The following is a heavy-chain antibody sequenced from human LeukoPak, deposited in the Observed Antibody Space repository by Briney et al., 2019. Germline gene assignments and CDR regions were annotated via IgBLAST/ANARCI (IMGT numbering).Heavy chain of an antibody. J-gene: IGHJ6*02. Sequence: PGRSLRLSCAASGFTFSSYGMHWVRQAPGKGLEWVAVIWYDGSNKYYADSVKGRFTISRDNSKNTLYLQMNSLRAEDTAVYYCARDPQPDIVVVVAATPNYGMDVWGQGTTVTVSS. V-gene: IGHV3-33*01. CDR2: IWYDGSNK. CDR1: GFTFSSYG. D-gene: IGHD2-15*01. CDR3: ARDPQPDIVVVVAATPNYGMDV.